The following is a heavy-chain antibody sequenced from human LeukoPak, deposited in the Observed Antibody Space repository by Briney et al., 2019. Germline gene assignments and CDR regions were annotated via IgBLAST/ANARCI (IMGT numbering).Heavy chain of an antibody. V-gene: IGHV4-4*07. D-gene: IGHD3-10*01. CDR1: GGSISSHY. CDR3: ARDVRYYYGSGPFDY. CDR2: IYTSGST. J-gene: IGHJ4*02. Sequence: PSETLSLTCTVSGGSISSHYWSWIRQPPGKGLEWSGRIYTSGSTNYNPSLKSRVTMSVDTSKNQFSLKLSSVTAADTAVYYCARDVRYYYGSGPFDYWGQGTLVTVSS.